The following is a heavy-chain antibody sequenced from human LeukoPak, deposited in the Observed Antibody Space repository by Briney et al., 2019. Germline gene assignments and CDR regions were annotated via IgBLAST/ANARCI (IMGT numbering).Heavy chain of an antibody. CDR3: ARRRYMDV. V-gene: IGHV4-34*01. CDR2: INHSGST. Sequence: SETLSLTCAVYGGSFSGYYWSWIRQPPGKGLEWIGEINHSGSTNYNPSLKSRVTISVDTSKNQFSLKLSSVTAADTAVYYCARRRYMDVWGKGTTVTVSS. CDR1: GGSFSGYY. J-gene: IGHJ6*03.